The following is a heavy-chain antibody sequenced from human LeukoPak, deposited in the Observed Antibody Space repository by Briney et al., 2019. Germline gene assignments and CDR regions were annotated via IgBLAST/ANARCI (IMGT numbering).Heavy chain of an antibody. CDR2: IIPIFGTA. CDR1: GGTFSSYA. V-gene: IGHV1-69*06. CDR3: AGFKGYYGSGTFDY. J-gene: IGHJ4*02. Sequence: SVKVSCKASGGTFSSYAISWVRQAPGQGLEWMGGIIPIFGTANYAQKFQGRVTITADKSTSTAYMELSSLRSEDTAVYYCAGFKGYYGSGTFDYWGQGPLVTVSS. D-gene: IGHD3-10*01.